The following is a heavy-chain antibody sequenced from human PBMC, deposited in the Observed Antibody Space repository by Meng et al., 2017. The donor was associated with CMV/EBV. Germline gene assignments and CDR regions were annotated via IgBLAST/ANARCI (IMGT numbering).Heavy chain of an antibody. J-gene: IGHJ6*02. V-gene: IGHV3-7*04. CDR2: IKQDGSEK. D-gene: IGHD6-6*01. CDR1: GFTFSSYW. Sequence: GGSLRLSCAASGFTFSSYWMSWVRQAPGKGLEWVANIKQDGSEKYYVDSVKGRFTISRDNAKNSLYLQMNSLRAEDTAVYYCARGAYSSSSSPLFFGYYYGMDVWGQGTMVTVSS. CDR3: ARGAYSSSSSPLFFGYYYGMDV.